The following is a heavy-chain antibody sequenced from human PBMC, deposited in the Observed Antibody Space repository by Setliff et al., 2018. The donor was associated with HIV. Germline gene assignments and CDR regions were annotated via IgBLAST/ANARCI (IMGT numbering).Heavy chain of an antibody. Sequence: ASVKVSCKAPGYTFTGHYLHWVRQAPGQGLEWLGWVNPNSGDAIYAQNFQGRVTMTRDTSINAAYMELRGLRSDDTAVYYCARNFGLSPSGEYYYYYGMDIWGQGTTVTVSS. CDR2: VNPNSGDA. D-gene: IGHD1-26*01. J-gene: IGHJ6*02. V-gene: IGHV1-2*02. CDR1: GYTFTGHY. CDR3: ARNFGLSPSGEYYYYYGMDI.